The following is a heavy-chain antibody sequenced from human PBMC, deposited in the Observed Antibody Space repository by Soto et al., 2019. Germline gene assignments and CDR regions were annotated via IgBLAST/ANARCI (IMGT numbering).Heavy chain of an antibody. Sequence: PGGSLRLSCSASGFTFGDYGMNWVRQAPGKGLEWISFIRSETFGGTAEYAASVKGRFIISRDDSKRTTYLQLNDLKAEDTAVYYCTREVSFFTYGMDVWGQGTTVTVSS. CDR3: TREVSFFTYGMDV. J-gene: IGHJ6*02. V-gene: IGHV3-49*04. CDR2: IRSETFGGTA. CDR1: GFTFGDYG. D-gene: IGHD3-10*01.